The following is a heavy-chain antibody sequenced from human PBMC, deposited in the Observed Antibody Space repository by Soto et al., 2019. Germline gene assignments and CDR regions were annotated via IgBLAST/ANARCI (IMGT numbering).Heavy chain of an antibody. Sequence: ASVKVSCKASGYTFTSYYMHWVRQAPGQGLEWMGIINPSGGSTSYAQKFQGRVTMTRDTSTSTVYMELSSLRSEDTAVYYCARDFWSGYPSDGPHMDVWGKGTTVTVSS. V-gene: IGHV1-46*03. CDR3: ARDFWSGYPSDGPHMDV. J-gene: IGHJ6*03. CDR1: GYTFTSYY. D-gene: IGHD3-3*01. CDR2: INPSGGST.